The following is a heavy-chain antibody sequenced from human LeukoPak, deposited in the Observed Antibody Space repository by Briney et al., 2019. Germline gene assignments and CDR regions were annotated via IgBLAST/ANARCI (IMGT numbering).Heavy chain of an antibody. V-gene: IGHV3-21*01. CDR3: VTDYGGSLGAFDI. CDR1: GFTLSSYA. Sequence: PGESLRLSCTGSGFTLSSYAMNWVRRAPGQGLEWVSSISSSSSDIYYTDSVKGRFTISRDNAKNSLYLQMNSLRAEDTAVYYCVTDYGGSLGAFDIWGPGTMVTVSS. D-gene: IGHD4-23*01. CDR2: ISSSSSDI. J-gene: IGHJ3*02.